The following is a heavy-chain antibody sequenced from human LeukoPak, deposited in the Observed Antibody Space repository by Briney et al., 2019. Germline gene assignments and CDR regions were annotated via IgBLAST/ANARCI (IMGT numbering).Heavy chain of an antibody. CDR1: GFTFSRYW. CDR3: ARSGWDPWL. J-gene: IGHJ4*02. CDR2: IKGDGKTI. V-gene: IGHV3-7*04. Sequence: GGSLRLSCAASGFTFSRYWMAWVRQAPGKGLEWVASIKGDGKTIYYVDSVKGRFAISRDNAKNSLFLQMNSLRAEDTGVYRCARSGWDPWLWGQGTLVIVSS. D-gene: IGHD1-26*01.